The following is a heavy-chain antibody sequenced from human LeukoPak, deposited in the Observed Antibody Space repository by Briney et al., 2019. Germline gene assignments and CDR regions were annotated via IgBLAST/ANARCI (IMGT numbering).Heavy chain of an antibody. CDR2: IYYSGNT. CDR3: ARVSYSYGYRL. Sequence: PSETLSLTCTVSGGSISSSSYYWGWIRQPPGKGLEWIGNIYYSGNTYYNSSLKSRVTISVDTSKNQFSLRLSSVTAADTAVYYCARVSYSYGYRLWGQGTLVTVSS. CDR1: GGSISSSSYY. J-gene: IGHJ4*02. D-gene: IGHD5-18*01. V-gene: IGHV4-39*07.